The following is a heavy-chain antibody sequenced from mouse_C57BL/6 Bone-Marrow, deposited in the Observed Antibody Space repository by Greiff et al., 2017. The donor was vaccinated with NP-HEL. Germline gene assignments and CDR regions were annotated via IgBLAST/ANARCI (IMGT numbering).Heavy chain of an antibody. Sequence: EVHLVESGGGLVKPGGSLKLSCAASGFTFSDYGMHWVRQAPEKGLEWVAYISSGSSTIYYAETVKGRFTISRDNAKNTLFLQMTSLRSEDTAMYYCARDDGYYYAMDYWGQGTSVTVSS. V-gene: IGHV5-17*01. CDR3: ARDDGYYYAMDY. CDR1: GFTFSDYG. D-gene: IGHD2-3*01. CDR2: ISSGSSTI. J-gene: IGHJ4*01.